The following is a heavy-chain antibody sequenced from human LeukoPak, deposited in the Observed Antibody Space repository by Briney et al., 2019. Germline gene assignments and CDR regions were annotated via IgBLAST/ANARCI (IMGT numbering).Heavy chain of an antibody. V-gene: IGHV4-38-2*02. CDR1: GYSIRTDYY. J-gene: IGHJ3*02. CDR3: ATNDILTGYYIEAFDI. Sequence: SETLSLICTVSGYSIRTDYYWGWIRQPPGKGPQWIGTINKSGNTYYNPSLRSRVTISVDTSKNQFSLKLSSVTAADTAVYYCATNDILTGYYIEAFDIWGQGTMATVSS. CDR2: INKSGNT. D-gene: IGHD3-9*01.